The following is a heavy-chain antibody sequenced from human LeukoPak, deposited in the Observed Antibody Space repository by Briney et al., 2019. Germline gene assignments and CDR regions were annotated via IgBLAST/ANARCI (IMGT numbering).Heavy chain of an antibody. Sequence: ESSETLSLTCTVSGGSISSYYWSWIRQPPGKGREWIGYIYYSGSTNYNPSLKSRVTISVDTSKNQFSLKLSSVTAADTAVYYCARNYGGNSGLDYWGQGTLVTVSS. CDR3: ARNYGGNSGLDY. J-gene: IGHJ4*02. CDR2: IYYSGST. D-gene: IGHD4-23*01. CDR1: GGSISSYY. V-gene: IGHV4-59*08.